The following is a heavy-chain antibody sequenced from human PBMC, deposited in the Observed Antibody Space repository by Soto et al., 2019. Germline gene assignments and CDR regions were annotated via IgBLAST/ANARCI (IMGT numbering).Heavy chain of an antibody. CDR2: IVVGSGNT. CDR3: AASGRAGYYSYYYYGMDV. D-gene: IGHD3-22*01. J-gene: IGHJ6*02. CDR1: GFTFTSYA. V-gene: IGHV1-58*01. Sequence: SVKVSCKASGFTFTSYAVQWVRQARGQRLEWIGWIVVGSGNTNYAQKFQERVTITRDMSTSTAYMELSSLRSEDTAVYYCAASGRAGYYSYYYYGMDVWGQGTTVTVSS.